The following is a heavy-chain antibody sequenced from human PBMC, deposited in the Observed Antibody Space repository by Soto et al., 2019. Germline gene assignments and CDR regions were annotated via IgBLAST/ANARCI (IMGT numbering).Heavy chain of an antibody. J-gene: IGHJ4*02. D-gene: IGHD6-6*01. CDR2: MNPNSGNT. CDR3: AREFIRSSSNDPNDD. CDR1: GYTFTSYD. Sequence: ASVKVSCKASGYTFTSYDINWVRRATGQGLEWMGWMNPNSGNTGYAQKFQGRVTMTRNTSISTAYMELSSLRSEDTAVYYCAREFIRSSSNDPNDDWGQGTLVTVSS. V-gene: IGHV1-8*01.